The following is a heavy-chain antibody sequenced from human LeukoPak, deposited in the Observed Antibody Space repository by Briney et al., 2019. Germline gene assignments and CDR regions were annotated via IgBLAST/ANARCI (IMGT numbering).Heavy chain of an antibody. D-gene: IGHD5-24*01. V-gene: IGHV5-51*01. J-gene: IGHJ4*02. CDR3: ARSDGFGQHFDY. CDR2: IFPGDSDS. CDR1: GYSSTSSW. Sequence: GESLKISCEGSGYSSTSSWIGWVRQLPGKGLGWLGIIFPGDSDSRYNPLFQGQVTIPADKSINTAYLQWSSLRAADTAMYYCARSDGFGQHFDYWGQGTPVTVSS.